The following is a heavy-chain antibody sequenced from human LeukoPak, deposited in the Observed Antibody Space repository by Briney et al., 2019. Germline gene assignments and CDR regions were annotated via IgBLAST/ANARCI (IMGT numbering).Heavy chain of an antibody. J-gene: IGHJ4*02. V-gene: IGHV3-73*01. CDR2: IRSEANSYAT. D-gene: IGHD1-26*01. CDR3: TRTLAGWDIDY. CDR1: GFTFSGSA. Sequence: GGSLRLSCAASGFTFSGSAMHWVRQASGKGLEWVGRIRSEANSYATAYAASVKGRFTISRDDSKNTAYLQMNSLKTEDTAVYYCTRTLAGWDIDYWGQGTLVTVSS.